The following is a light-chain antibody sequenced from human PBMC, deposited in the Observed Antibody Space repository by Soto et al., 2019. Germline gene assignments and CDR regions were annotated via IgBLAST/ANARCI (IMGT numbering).Light chain of an antibody. J-gene: IGKJ1*01. Sequence: DIQMTQSPSTLSASVGDRVIITCRASQSISSWLAWYQQKPGKAPDLLIYRASTLKTGIPSRFSGSGSGTEFTLTISSLQPDDFATEYCQQYDRASWTCGPGTKVEIK. CDR1: QSISSW. CDR3: QQYDRASWT. CDR2: RAS. V-gene: IGKV1-5*03.